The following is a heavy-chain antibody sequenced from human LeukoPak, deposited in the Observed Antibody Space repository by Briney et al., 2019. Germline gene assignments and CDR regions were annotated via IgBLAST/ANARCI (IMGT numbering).Heavy chain of an antibody. D-gene: IGHD5-12*01. Sequence: ASVKVPCKASGYTFTGYYMHWVRQAPGQGLEWMGWINPNSGGTNYAQKFQGRVTMTRDTSISTAYMELSRLRSDDTAVYYCARALVDIVATDAFDIWGQGTMVTVSS. J-gene: IGHJ3*02. CDR3: ARALVDIVATDAFDI. CDR1: GYTFTGYY. CDR2: INPNSGGT. V-gene: IGHV1-2*02.